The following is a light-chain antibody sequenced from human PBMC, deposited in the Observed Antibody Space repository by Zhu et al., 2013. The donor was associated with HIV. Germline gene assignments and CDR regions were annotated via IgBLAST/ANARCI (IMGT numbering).Light chain of an antibody. V-gene: IGKV4-1*01. CDR2: WAS. CDR3: QQYSSPPYT. J-gene: IGKJ2*01. Sequence: DIVMTQSPDSLAVSLGERATINCKSSRSILYRSDNRNYLGWYQQKAGQPPKLLIYWASTRDSGVPDRFSGSGSGTDFTLTINNLQAEDVAVYYCQQYSSPPYTFGQGTKLEIK. CDR1: RSILYRSDNRNY.